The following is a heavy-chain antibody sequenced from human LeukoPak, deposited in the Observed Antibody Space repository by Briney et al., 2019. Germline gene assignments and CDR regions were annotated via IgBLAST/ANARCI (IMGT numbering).Heavy chain of an antibody. V-gene: IGHV1-2*02. Sequence: ASVKVSCKASGYTFTGYYMHWVRQAPGQGLEWMGWINPNSGGTTYAQKFQGRVTMTRDTSISTAFMELTRLRSDDTAVYYCARDANGLGSYPDYWGQGTLVTVSS. CDR1: GYTFTGYY. D-gene: IGHD3-10*01. J-gene: IGHJ4*02. CDR2: INPNSGGT. CDR3: ARDANGLGSYPDY.